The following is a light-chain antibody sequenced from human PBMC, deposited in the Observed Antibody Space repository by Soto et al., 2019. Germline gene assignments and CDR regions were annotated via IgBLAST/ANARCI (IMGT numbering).Light chain of an antibody. CDR1: QSVSSNY. Sequence: VLIQSPGPLSLSPGERATLSCRASQSVSSNYLAWYQQKPGQAPRLLIYGASSRATGIPDRFSGSGSGTDFTLTIRRLEPEDFAVYYCQQYGSSYPWTFGQGSMVDI. CDR3: QQYGSSYPWT. CDR2: GAS. J-gene: IGKJ1*01. V-gene: IGKV3-20*01.